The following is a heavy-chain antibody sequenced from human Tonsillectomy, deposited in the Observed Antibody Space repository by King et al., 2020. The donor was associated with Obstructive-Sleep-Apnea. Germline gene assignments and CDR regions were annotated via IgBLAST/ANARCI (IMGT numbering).Heavy chain of an antibody. V-gene: IGHV1-18*01. CDR2: ISVYNGNT. CDR1: GYSFSSFG. Sequence: QVKLVQSGAEVKKPGASVKVSCKPSGYSFSSFGNSWVRQAPGQGLEWIGWISVYNGNTNYAQKLQGRVTMTTDTSTSTVYMELRSLRYDDTAVYYCARDSSIAAAGDAFDIWGQGTMVTVSS. J-gene: IGHJ3*02. D-gene: IGHD6-13*01. CDR3: ARDSSIAAAGDAFDI.